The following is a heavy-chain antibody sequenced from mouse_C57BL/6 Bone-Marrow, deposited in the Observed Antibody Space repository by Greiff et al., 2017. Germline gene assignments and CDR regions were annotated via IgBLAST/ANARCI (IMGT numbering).Heavy chain of an antibody. D-gene: IGHD1-1*01. J-gene: IGHJ1*03. CDR3: ARHQYYDGSSYRYFDV. CDR1: GYTFTDYY. V-gene: IGHV1-75*01. Sequence: VQRVESGPELVKPGASVKISCKASGYTFTDYYINWVKQRPGQGLEWIGWIFPGSGSTYYNEKFKGKATLTVDKSSSTAYMLLSSLTSEDSAVYFCARHQYYDGSSYRYFDVWGTGTTVTVSS. CDR2: IFPGSGST.